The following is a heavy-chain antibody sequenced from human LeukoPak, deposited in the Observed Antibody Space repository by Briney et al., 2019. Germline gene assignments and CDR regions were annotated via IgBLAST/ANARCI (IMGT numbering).Heavy chain of an antibody. Sequence: TGGSLRLSCAASGFTVSSNYMSWVRQAPGKGLEWASVIYSGGSTYYADSVKGRFTISRDNSKNTLYLQMNSLRAEDTAVYYCARETLHGDYNSVPLYYFDYWGQGTLVTVSS. J-gene: IGHJ4*02. D-gene: IGHD4-17*01. V-gene: IGHV3-53*01. CDR1: GFTVSSNY. CDR3: ARETLHGDYNSVPLYYFDY. CDR2: IYSGGST.